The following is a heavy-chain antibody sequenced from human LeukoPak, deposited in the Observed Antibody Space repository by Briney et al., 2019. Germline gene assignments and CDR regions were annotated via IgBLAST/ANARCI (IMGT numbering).Heavy chain of an antibody. Sequence: SSETLSLTCTVSGGSISSYYWSWIRQPPGKGLEWIGYIYYSGSTNYNPSLKSRVTISVDTSKNQFSLKLSSVTAADTAVYYCARGGIGYDSDYWGQGTLVTVSS. V-gene: IGHV4-59*12. CDR3: ARGGIGYDSDY. CDR2: IYYSGST. J-gene: IGHJ4*02. CDR1: GGSISSYY. D-gene: IGHD5-12*01.